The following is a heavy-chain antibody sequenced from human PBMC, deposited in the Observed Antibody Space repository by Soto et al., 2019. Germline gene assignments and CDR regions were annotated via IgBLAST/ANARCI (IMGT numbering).Heavy chain of an antibody. D-gene: IGHD6-19*01. V-gene: IGHV3-53*04. CDR3: ARPRFGRGSVWYYFDY. CDR1: GFTVSSNY. J-gene: IGHJ4*02. CDR2: IYSGGST. Sequence: GGSLRLSCAASGFTVSSNYMSWVRQAPGKGLEWVSVIYSGGSTYYADSVKGRFTISRHNSKNTLYLQMNSLRAEDTAVYYFARPRFGRGSVWYYFDYWGQGTLVTVSS.